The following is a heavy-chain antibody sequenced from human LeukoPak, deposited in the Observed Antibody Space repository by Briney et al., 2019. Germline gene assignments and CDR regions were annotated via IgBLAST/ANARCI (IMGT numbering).Heavy chain of an antibody. V-gene: IGHV5-10-1*01. J-gene: IGHJ4*02. CDR1: GYSFTSSW. Sequence: GESLRISCWGSGYSFTSSWISWVRQMPGKGLEWMGRIDPSDSYTNYSPSFQGHVTISADKSISTAYLQWSSLKASDTAMYYCARADPTTCSGGSCYLVFWGQGTLVTVSS. D-gene: IGHD2-15*01. CDR3: ARADPTTCSGGSCYLVF. CDR2: IDPSDSYT.